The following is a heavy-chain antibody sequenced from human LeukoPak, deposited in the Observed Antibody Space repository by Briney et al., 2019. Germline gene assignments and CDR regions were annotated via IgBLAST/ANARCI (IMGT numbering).Heavy chain of an antibody. J-gene: IGHJ4*02. CDR3: ARGRGLGVVSPYFDY. D-gene: IGHD3-3*01. V-gene: IGHV3-33*01. CDR1: GCTFSSYG. Sequence: PGGSLRLSCAASGCTFSSYGMHWVRQAPGKGLEWVAVIWYDGSNKYYADSVRGRFTISRDNSKNTLYLQMNNLRAEDTAVYYCARGRGLGVVSPYFDYWGQGTLVTVSS. CDR2: IWYDGSNK.